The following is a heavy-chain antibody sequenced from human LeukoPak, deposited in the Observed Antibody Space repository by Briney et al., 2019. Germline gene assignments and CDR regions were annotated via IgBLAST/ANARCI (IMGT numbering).Heavy chain of an antibody. V-gene: IGHV4-59*02. J-gene: IGHJ4*02. Sequence: SETLSLTCTVSGGSVNSYYWGWIRHPPGMGLEGIVYIYYSGSTNYNPYIKSRVTISVDTSKNQFSMKLSSVTAADTAVYYCARSGSSWYHPVDYWGQGTLVTVSS. D-gene: IGHD6-13*01. CDR2: IYYSGST. CDR3: ARSGSSWYHPVDY. CDR1: GGSVNSYY.